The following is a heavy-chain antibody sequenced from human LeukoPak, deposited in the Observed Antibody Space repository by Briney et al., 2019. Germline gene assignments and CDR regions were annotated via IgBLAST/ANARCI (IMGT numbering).Heavy chain of an antibody. J-gene: IGHJ4*02. D-gene: IGHD1-14*01. CDR1: GFTFDDYA. CDR3: AKVKGATTRYYFDY. V-gene: IGHV3-9*01. Sequence: PGRSLRLSCAASGFTFDDYAMHWVRHAPGKGLEWVSGISWNSGSIVYADSVKGRFTISRDNAKNSLYLQMNSLRAEDTALYYCAKVKGATTRYYFDYWGQGTLVTVSS. CDR2: ISWNSGSI.